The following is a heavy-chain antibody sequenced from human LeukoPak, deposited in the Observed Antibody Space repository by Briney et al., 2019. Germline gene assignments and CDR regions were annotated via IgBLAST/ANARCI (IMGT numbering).Heavy chain of an antibody. V-gene: IGHV5-51*01. CDR1: GYSFSSYW. Sequence: GESLKISCQGSGYSFSSYWIGWVRQMPGEGLDWMGIIYPGDSDTSYSPSFQGQVTISVDKAISTAYLQWSSLKASDSAIYYCARGHGAAASRPFDYWGQGTLVTVSS. D-gene: IGHD6-13*01. J-gene: IGHJ4*02. CDR2: IYPGDSDT. CDR3: ARGHGAAASRPFDY.